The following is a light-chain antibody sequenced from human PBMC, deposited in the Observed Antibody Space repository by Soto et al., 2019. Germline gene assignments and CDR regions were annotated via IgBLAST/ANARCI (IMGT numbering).Light chain of an antibody. J-gene: IGKJ1*01. CDR1: QSVSSN. CDR3: QQYNNWPRT. V-gene: IGKV3-15*01. Sequence: EIVMTQSPATLSVSPGERATLSCRASQSVSSNLAWYQQKPGQAPRLLIYGASTRATGITARFSGRGSGTEXTLTISSLQSEDFAVYYCQQYNNWPRTFGQGTKVEIK. CDR2: GAS.